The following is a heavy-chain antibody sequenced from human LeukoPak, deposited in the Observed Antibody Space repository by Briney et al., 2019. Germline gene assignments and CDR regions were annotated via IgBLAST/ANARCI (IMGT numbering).Heavy chain of an antibody. V-gene: IGHV4-59*01. CDR2: IYYSGST. CDR3: ARVGITTLGYYFDY. CDR1: GGSISSYY. Sequence: SETLSLTCTVSGGSISSYYWSWIRQPPGKGLEWIGYIYYSGSTNYNPSLKSRVTISVDTSKNQFSLKLSSVTAADTAVYYCARVGITTLGYYFDYWGQGTLVTVSS. J-gene: IGHJ4*02. D-gene: IGHD3-9*01.